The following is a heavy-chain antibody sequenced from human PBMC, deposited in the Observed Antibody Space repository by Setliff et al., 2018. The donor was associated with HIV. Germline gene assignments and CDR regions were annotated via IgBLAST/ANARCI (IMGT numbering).Heavy chain of an antibody. Sequence: GASVKVSCKASGYTFTNFGITWVRQAPGQGLEWMGWISAYTRNTNYAQKFQGRVTMTRDTSISTAYMELRRLRSDDTAVYYCARELPLRLGELSLPGYWGQGTLVTVSS. CDR3: ARELPLRLGELSLPGY. J-gene: IGHJ4*02. CDR2: ISAYTRNT. V-gene: IGHV1-18*01. D-gene: IGHD3-16*02. CDR1: GYTFTNFG.